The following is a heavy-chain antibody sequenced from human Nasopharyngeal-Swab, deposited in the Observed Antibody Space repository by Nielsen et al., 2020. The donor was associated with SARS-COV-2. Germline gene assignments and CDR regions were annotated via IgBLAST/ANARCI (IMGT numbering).Heavy chain of an antibody. V-gene: IGHV4-34*01. CDR3: AGGAFRKYYFAY. J-gene: IGHJ4*02. CDR1: GGSFSGYY. CDR2: INRSGST. Sequence: SETLSLTCAVYGGSFSGYYWSWIRQPPGKGLEWIGEINRSGSTNYNPSLKSRVTISVDTSKIQFSLKLSSVTAADTAVYYCAGGAFRKYYFAYWGQGTLVTVSS.